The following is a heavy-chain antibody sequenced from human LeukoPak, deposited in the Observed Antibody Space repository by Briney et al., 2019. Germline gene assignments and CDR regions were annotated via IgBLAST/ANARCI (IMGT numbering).Heavy chain of an antibody. D-gene: IGHD3-10*01. CDR3: ARGSLLWFGELPHYYYYYGMDV. J-gene: IGHJ6*02. CDR2: ISAYNGNT. CDR1: GYTFTSYG. V-gene: IGHV1-18*01. Sequence: ASVKVSCKASGYTFTSYGISWVRQAPGQGLEWMGWISAYNGNTNYAQKLQGRVTMTTDTSTSTAYMELRSLRSDDTAVYYCARGSLLWFGELPHYYYYYGMDVWGQGTTVTVSS.